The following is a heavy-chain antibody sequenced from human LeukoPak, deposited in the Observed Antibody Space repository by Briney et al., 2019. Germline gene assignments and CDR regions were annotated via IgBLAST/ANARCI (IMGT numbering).Heavy chain of an antibody. D-gene: IGHD1-26*01. CDR1: GGTFSSYA. Sequence: AASVKVSCKASGGTFSSYAISWVRQAPGQGLEWMGGIIPIFGTANYAQKFQGRVTITADESTSTAYMELSSLRSEDTAVYYCARVRYSHQGDFDYWGQGTLVTVSS. CDR3: ARVRYSHQGDFDY. CDR2: IIPIFGTA. J-gene: IGHJ4*02. V-gene: IGHV1-69*13.